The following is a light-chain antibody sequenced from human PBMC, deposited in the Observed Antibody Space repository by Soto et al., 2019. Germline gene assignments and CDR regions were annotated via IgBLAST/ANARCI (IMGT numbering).Light chain of an antibody. CDR2: DVS. V-gene: IGLV2-14*01. Sequence: QSVLPQPASVSGSPGQSITISRTGTSSDVGGYNYVSWYQQHPGKAPKFMIYDVSNRPSGVSNRFSGSKSGNTASLTISGLQAEDEADYYCCSYTTSNTRQIVFGTGTKVTVL. CDR3: CSYTTSNTRQIV. J-gene: IGLJ1*01. CDR1: SSDVGGYNY.